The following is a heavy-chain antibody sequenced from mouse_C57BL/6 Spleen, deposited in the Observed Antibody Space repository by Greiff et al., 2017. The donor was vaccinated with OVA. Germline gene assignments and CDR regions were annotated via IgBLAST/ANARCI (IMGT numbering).Heavy chain of an antibody. J-gene: IGHJ4*01. D-gene: IGHD1-1*01. CDR3: AKRDYYGSSYNYAMDY. V-gene: IGHV2-5*01. CDR2: IWRGGST. Sequence: VQLQQSGPGLVQPSQSLSITCTVSGFSLTSYGVHWVRQSPGKGLEWLGVIWRGGSTDYNAAFMSRLSITKDNSKSQVYFKMNSLQADDTAIYYCAKRDYYGSSYNYAMDYWGQGTSVTVSS. CDR1: GFSLTSYG.